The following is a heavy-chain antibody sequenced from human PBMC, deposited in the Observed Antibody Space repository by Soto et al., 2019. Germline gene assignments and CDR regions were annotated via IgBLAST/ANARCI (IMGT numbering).Heavy chain of an antibody. CDR1: GFTFTRYS. J-gene: IGHJ4*02. V-gene: IGHV3-21*01. Sequence: EVQLVESGGGLVKPGGSLRLSCAASGFTFTRYSMNWVRQAPGKGLEWVSSISSTTNYIYYADSMKGRFTVSRDNAKNSVYLVMNSLSAEDTAVYYCARESEDLTSNFDYWGQGTLVTVSS. CDR3: ARESEDLTSNFDY. CDR2: ISSTTNYI.